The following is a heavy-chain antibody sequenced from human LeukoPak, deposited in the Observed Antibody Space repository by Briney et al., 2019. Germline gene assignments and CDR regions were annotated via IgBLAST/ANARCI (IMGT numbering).Heavy chain of an antibody. CDR2: ISYDGSNK. Sequence: GGSLRLSCAASGFTFSSYAMHWVRQAPGKGLEWVAVISYDGSNKYYADSVKGRFTISRDNSKNTLYLQMNSPRAEDTAVYYCARGGGDYGDYGIGYWGQGTLVTVSS. CDR3: ARGGGDYGDYGIGY. CDR1: GFTFSSYA. J-gene: IGHJ4*02. D-gene: IGHD4-17*01. V-gene: IGHV3-30-3*01.